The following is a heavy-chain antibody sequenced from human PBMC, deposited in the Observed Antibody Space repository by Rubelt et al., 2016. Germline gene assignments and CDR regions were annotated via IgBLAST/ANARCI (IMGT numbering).Heavy chain of an antibody. CDR2: IIPILGIA. V-gene: IGHV1-69*04. Sequence: QVQLVQSGAEVKKPGSSVKVSCKASGGTFSSYAISWVRQAPGQGLEWMGRIIPILGIANYAQKFQGRVTITADKSTSTAYMELSSLRSEDTAVYYCASTTSDGRDYYYYYMDVWGKGTTVTVSS. J-gene: IGHJ6*03. CDR3: ASTTSDGRDYYYYYMDV. D-gene: IGHD4-17*01. CDR1: GGTFSSYA.